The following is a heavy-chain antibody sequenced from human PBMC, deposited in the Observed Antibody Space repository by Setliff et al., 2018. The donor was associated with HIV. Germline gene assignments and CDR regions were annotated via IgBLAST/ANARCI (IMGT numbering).Heavy chain of an antibody. D-gene: IGHD3-16*01. CDR3: ARHVGDTFDI. V-gene: IGHV5-51*01. CDR1: GYSFTNNW. Sequence: GESLKISCKGSGYSFTNNWIGWVRQMPGEGLEWMGITHPEDSDTRYNPSFQGQVTMSTNKSISTAYLQWSSLKASDTAMYYCARHVGDTFDIWGQGTMVTVSS. CDR2: THPEDSDT. J-gene: IGHJ3*02.